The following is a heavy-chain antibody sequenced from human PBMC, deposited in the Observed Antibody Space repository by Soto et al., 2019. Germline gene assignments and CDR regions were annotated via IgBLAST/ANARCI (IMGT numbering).Heavy chain of an antibody. CDR2: ICAYNGNT. D-gene: IGHD4-17*01. CDR3: ARVGFYGGAFDI. Sequence: ASVKVSCKASGYTFTSYGISWVRQAPGQGLEWMGWICAYNGNTNYAQKLQGRVTMTTYASTSTAYMELRSLRSDDTAVYYCARVGFYGGAFDIWGQGTMVTVSS. CDR1: GYTFTSYG. V-gene: IGHV1-18*01. J-gene: IGHJ3*02.